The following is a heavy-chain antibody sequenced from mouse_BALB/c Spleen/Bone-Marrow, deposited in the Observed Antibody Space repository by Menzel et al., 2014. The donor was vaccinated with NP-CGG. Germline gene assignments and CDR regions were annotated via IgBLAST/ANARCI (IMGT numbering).Heavy chain of an antibody. CDR3: ARSGGYDGFSY. Sequence: QVQLQQSGAELAKPGASVKMSCKASGYTFTSYWMHWVKQRPGQSLEWIGYINPSTGYTEYNQKFKDKATLTADKSSSTAYVQLSSLTSEDSAVYYCARSGGYDGFSYWGQGTTLTVSS. V-gene: IGHV1-7*01. D-gene: IGHD2-2*01. CDR2: INPSTGYT. J-gene: IGHJ2*01. CDR1: GYTFTSYW.